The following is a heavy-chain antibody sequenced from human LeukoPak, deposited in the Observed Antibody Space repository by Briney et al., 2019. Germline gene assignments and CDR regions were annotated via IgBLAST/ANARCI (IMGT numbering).Heavy chain of an antibody. CDR1: GFTFTNYW. CDR3: ARAPSETGGYYPEYFRH. J-gene: IGHJ1*01. CDR2: IKGDGSA. Sequence: GGSLRLSCAASGFTFTNYWMHWVRQAPGKGRVWVSRIKGDGSANYADSVKGRFTISRDNAKNTVSLQMSSLRAEDTGVYYCARAPSETGGYYPEYFRHWGQGTLVTVSS. D-gene: IGHD3-22*01. V-gene: IGHV3-74*01.